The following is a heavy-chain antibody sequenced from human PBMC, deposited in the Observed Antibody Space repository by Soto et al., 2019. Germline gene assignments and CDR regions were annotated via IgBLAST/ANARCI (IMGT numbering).Heavy chain of an antibody. V-gene: IGHV3-33*01. J-gene: IGHJ6*02. CDR3: ARTYCSGTTCPSPYYYYYGMDV. D-gene: IGHD2-2*01. CDR1: GFTFSSYG. CDR2: IWYDGSNK. Sequence: SLRLSCAASGFTFSSYGMHWVRQAPGKGLEWVAVIWYDGSNKYYADSVKGRFTISRDNSKNTLYLQMNSLRAEDTAVYYCARTYCSGTTCPSPYYYYYGMDVWGQGSTVTVSS.